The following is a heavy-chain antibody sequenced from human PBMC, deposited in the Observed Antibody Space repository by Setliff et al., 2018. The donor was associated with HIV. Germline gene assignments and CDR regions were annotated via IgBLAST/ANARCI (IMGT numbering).Heavy chain of an antibody. V-gene: IGHV4-61*02. J-gene: IGHJ3*02. Sequence: SETLSLTCTVSDDSIKSDNYYWSWVRQPAGKGLEWIGRVYITGRIHYNPSLRGRVSLSIDTSKNQFSLNLRSVTAADTAVYYCGRVGFGELFGAFDIWGQGIMVTVSS. CDR2: VYITGRI. CDR1: DDSIKSDNYY. D-gene: IGHD3-10*01. CDR3: GRVGFGELFGAFDI.